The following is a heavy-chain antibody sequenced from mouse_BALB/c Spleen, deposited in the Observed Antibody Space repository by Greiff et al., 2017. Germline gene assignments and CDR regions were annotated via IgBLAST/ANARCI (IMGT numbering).Heavy chain of an antibody. CDR2: IYPGDGDT. CDR3: ARGGYYSYYFDY. D-gene: IGHD2-3*01. CDR1: GYTFTSYW. J-gene: IGHJ2*01. V-gene: IGHV1-87*01. Sequence: VQLQQSGAELARPGASVKLSCKASGYTFTSYWMQWVKQRPGQGLEWIGAIYPGDGDTRYTQKFKGKATLTADKSSSTAYMQLSSLASEDSAVYYCARGGYYSYYFDYWGQGTTLTVSS.